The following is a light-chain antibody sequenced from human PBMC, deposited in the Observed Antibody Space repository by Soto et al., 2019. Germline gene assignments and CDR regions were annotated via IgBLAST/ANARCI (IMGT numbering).Light chain of an antibody. J-gene: IGKJ5*01. V-gene: IGKV1-33*01. CDR1: QDINIY. CDR2: DAS. CDR3: QKYDILPIT. Sequence: DIQMTQSPSSLFVSVGDRHTITCKATQDINIYLNWYQQKPGKAPNLLIYDASNLEIGVPSRFSGSGSGTHFTFTISSLQTEDIGTYYCQKYDILPITFGRGKRLEIK.